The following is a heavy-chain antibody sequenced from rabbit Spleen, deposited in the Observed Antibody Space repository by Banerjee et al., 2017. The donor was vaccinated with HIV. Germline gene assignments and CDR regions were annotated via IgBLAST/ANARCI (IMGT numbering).Heavy chain of an antibody. Sequence: QEQLVESGGGLVQPEGSLTLTCTPSGFTFNIAYDMCWVRQAPGKGLEWIACIDSGSSGDTYYASWAKGRFTISKTSSTTVTLQMTSLTAADTATYFCARETSSGWGIVSFYFSLWGQGTLVTVS. CDR3: ARETSSGWGIVSFYFSL. D-gene: IGHD4-1*01. CDR2: IDSGSSGDT. J-gene: IGHJ4*01. V-gene: IGHV1S45*01. CDR1: GFTFNIAYD.